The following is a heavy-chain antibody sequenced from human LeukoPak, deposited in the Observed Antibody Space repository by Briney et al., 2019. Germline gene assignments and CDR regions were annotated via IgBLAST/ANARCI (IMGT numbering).Heavy chain of an antibody. CDR1: GSTFSHYW. CDR2: INPDGSRT. CDR3: ATSNYYYGLDV. D-gene: IGHD2-2*01. Sequence: GGSLRLSCAASGSTFSHYWMHWVRQAPGKGLVWVSRINPDGSRTDYADSVAGRFTISRDNAKNSLYLQLNSLRAEDTAVYYCATSNYYYGLDVWGQGTTVTVSS. V-gene: IGHV3-74*01. J-gene: IGHJ6*02.